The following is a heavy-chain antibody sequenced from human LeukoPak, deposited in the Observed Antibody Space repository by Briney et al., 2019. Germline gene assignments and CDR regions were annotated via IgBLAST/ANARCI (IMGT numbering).Heavy chain of an antibody. V-gene: IGHV1-3*02. J-gene: IGHJ4*02. CDR1: GYTFTSYA. Sequence: ASVKVSCKASGYTFTSYAMHWVRQAPGQRLEWMGWSNAGNGNTKYSQEFQGRVTITRDTSASTAYMELSSLRSDDTAVYYCASLGSSSWGPGRFDYWGQGTLVTVSS. CDR2: SNAGNGNT. D-gene: IGHD6-13*01. CDR3: ASLGSSSWGPGRFDY.